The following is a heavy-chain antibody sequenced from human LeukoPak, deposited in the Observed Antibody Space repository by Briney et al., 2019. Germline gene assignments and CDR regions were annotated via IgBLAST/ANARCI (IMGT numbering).Heavy chain of an antibody. V-gene: IGHV3-74*01. D-gene: IGHD2-15*01. Sequence: GGSLRLSCAASGFTFSSYWMHWVRQAPGKGLVWVSRINTDGSSTSYADSVKGRFTISRDNAKNTLYLQMNSLRAEDTAVYYCARTPSWVYYMDVWGKGTTVTVSS. CDR1: GFTFSSYW. CDR2: INTDGSST. CDR3: ARTPSWVYYMDV. J-gene: IGHJ6*03.